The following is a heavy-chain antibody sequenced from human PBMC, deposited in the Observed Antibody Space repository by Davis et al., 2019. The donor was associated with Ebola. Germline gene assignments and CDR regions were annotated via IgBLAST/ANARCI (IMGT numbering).Heavy chain of an antibody. CDR2: IYYSGST. CDR1: GGSISSGGYY. V-gene: IGHV4-31*03. Sequence: SETLSLTCTVSGGSISSGGYYWSWIRQHPGKGLEWIGYIYYSGSTYYNPSLKSRVTISVDTSKNQFSLKLSSVTAADTAVYYCARGMTTVTDYWGQGTLVTVSS. CDR3: ARGMTTVTDY. D-gene: IGHD4-17*01. J-gene: IGHJ4*02.